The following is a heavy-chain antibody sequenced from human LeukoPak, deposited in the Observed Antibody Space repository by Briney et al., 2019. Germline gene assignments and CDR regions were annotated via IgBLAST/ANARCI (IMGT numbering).Heavy chain of an antibody. J-gene: IGHJ5*02. CDR3: ARSVAAAAWFDP. D-gene: IGHD6-13*01. CDR1: GGSISSYY. CDR2: IYTSGST. Sequence: SETLSLTCTVSGGSISSYYWSWIRQPAGKGREWIGRIYTSGSTNYNPSLKSRVTISVDTSKNQFSLKLSSVTAADTAVYYCARSVAAAAWFDPWGQGTLVTVSS. V-gene: IGHV4-4*07.